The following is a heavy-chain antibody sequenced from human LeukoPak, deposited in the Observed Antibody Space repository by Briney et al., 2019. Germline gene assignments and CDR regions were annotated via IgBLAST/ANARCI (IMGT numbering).Heavy chain of an antibody. CDR2: INPSGGST. V-gene: IGHV1-46*01. CDR3: ARDQENYYDSSGSSDY. CDR1: GYTFTSYY. D-gene: IGHD3-22*01. J-gene: IGHJ4*02. Sequence: ASVKVSCKASGYTFTSYYMHWVRQAPGQGLEWIGIINPSGGSTSYAQKFQGRVTMTRDTSTSTVYMELSSLRSEDTAVYYCARDQENYYDSSGSSDYWGQGTLVTVSS.